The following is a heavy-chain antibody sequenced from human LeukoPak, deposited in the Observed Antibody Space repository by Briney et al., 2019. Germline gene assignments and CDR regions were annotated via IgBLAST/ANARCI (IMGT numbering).Heavy chain of an antibody. J-gene: IGHJ4*02. CDR3: ARHAGFGTDY. D-gene: IGHD3-10*01. V-gene: IGHV4-59*08. Sequence: PSETLSLTCTVSGGSISSYYWSWIRQPPGKGPEWIGYIYNSGSTNYNASLKSRVTISVDMSKNQFSLKLSSVTAADTAVYYCARHAGFGTDYWGQGTLVAVSS. CDR1: GGSISSYY. CDR2: IYNSGST.